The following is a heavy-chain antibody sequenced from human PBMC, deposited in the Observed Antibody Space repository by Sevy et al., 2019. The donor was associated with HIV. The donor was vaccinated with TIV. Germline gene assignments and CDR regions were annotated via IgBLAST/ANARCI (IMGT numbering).Heavy chain of an antibody. V-gene: IGHV4-39*01. J-gene: IGHJ5*01. CDR2: SYYSGTT. D-gene: IGHD6-19*01. CDR3: ARHSRVVAGLNWFDS. CDR1: GASISRSNYY. Sequence: SETLSLTCSVSGASISRSNYYWGWIRQPPGKGLDWIGGSYYSGTTFYTPSLNSRLIISLESSKNQFSLNLTSVTAVDAAVYYCARHSRVVAGLNWFDSWGRGTLVTVSS.